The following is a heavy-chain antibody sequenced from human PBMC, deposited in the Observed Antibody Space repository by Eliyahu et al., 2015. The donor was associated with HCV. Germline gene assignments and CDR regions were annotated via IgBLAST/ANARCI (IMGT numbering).Heavy chain of an antibody. J-gene: IGHJ6*03. D-gene: IGHD2-15*01. V-gene: IGHV4-39*01. CDR2: MXHSGRT. Sequence: QLQLQESGPGVVKPSETLSLTCTVSGGSISXRGYYWGWXRQTPGKGLEWIGSMXHSGRTYYNPSLKSRVTIAVDMSNNQFSLELRSVTAADTAVYYCARQDISNSYYYYMDVWGKGTTVSVSS. CDR3: ARQDISNSYYYYMDV. CDR1: GGSISXRGYY.